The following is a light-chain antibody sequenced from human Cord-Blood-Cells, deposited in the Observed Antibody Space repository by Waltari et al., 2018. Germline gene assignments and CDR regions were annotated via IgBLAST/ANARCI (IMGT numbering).Light chain of an antibody. CDR2: DVS. V-gene: IGLV2-11*01. CDR1: SSDVGGYNY. J-gene: IGLJ1*01. CDR3: CSYAGSYV. Sequence: QSALTQPRSVSGSPGQSVTNSCTGTSSDVGGYNYVSCYQQHPGKAPKLMIYDVSKRPSVFPYRFSGSKSGNTASLTISGLQAEDEADYYCCSYAGSYVFGTGTKVTVL.